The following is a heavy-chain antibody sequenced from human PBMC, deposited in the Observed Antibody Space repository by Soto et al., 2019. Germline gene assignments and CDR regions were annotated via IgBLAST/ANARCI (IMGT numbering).Heavy chain of an antibody. D-gene: IGHD2-2*01. CDR3: ASMPEY. CDR2: IKQDGSEK. CDR1: GFTFSSYW. J-gene: IGHJ4*02. V-gene: IGHV3-7*01. Sequence: EVQLVESGGGLVQPGGSLRLSCAASGFTFSSYWMSWVRQAPGKGLEWVANIKQDGSEKYYVDSVKGRFTISRDNAKNSRYVQTNSLRAEETPVYYCASMPEYWGQGTLVTVSS.